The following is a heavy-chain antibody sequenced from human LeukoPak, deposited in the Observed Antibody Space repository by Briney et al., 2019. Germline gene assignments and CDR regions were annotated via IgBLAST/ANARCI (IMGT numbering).Heavy chain of an antibody. CDR2: ISSSGSTI. Sequence: GGSLRLSCAASGFTFSDYYMSWIRQAPGKGLEWVSYISSSGSTIYYADSVKGRFTISRDNAKNSLYLQMDSLKTEDTAVYYCITGGGYCSIGSCYSFNYFDYWGQGALVTVSS. D-gene: IGHD2-15*01. J-gene: IGHJ4*02. CDR1: GFTFSDYY. V-gene: IGHV3-11*01. CDR3: ITGGGYCSIGSCYSFNYFDY.